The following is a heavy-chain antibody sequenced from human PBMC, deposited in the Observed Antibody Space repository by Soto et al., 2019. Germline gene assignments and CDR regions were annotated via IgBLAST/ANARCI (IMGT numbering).Heavy chain of an antibody. CDR1: GGSISSGGYY. CDR2: IYYSGST. CDR3: ARDYKGSVAANDAFDI. J-gene: IGHJ3*02. V-gene: IGHV4-31*03. Sequence: LSETLSLTCTVSGGSISSGGYYWSWIRQHPGKGLEWIGYIYYSGSTYYNPSLKSRVTMSVDTSKNQFSLKLSSVTAADTAVYYCARDYKGSVAANDAFDIWGQGTMVTVSS. D-gene: IGHD2-15*01.